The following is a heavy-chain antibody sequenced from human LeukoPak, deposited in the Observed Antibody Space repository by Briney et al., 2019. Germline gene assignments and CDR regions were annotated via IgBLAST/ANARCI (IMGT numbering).Heavy chain of an antibody. Sequence: PGGSLRLSCAASGFTLDSYGMNWVRQAPGKGLEWVSGISGSGVYTYYADSVKGRFTISRDNSKNTLYRVMNSLRVDDTAVYYRAKAVDLATISVDIWGQGTMVTVSS. V-gene: IGHV3-23*01. CDR2: ISGSGVYT. CDR3: AKAVDLATISVDI. D-gene: IGHD5-24*01. CDR1: GFTLDSYG. J-gene: IGHJ3*02.